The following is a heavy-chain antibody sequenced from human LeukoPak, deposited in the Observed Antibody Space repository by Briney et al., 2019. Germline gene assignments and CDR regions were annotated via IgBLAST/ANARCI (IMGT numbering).Heavy chain of an antibody. Sequence: PGGSLRLSCAASGFTFSTSGMHWVRQAPGKGLEWVAVIWYDGSNKHYAESVKGRFSISRDNSKSTLCLQMNSLRAEDTAVYYCAKQLGYCSDGSCYFPYWGQGTLVTVSS. CDR2: IWYDGSNK. J-gene: IGHJ4*02. CDR3: AKQLGYCSDGSCYFPY. CDR1: GFTFSTSG. V-gene: IGHV3-33*06. D-gene: IGHD2-15*01.